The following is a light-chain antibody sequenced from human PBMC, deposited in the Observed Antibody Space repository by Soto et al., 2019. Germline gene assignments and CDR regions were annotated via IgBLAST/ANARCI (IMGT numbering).Light chain of an antibody. CDR3: QQYGSSPLT. Sequence: ETVLTQSPGTLSLSPGERATLSCRASQSISGRYLAWYQQKPGQAPRLLIYGASSRATGIPDRFSGSGSGTDFILTISRLEPEDLAVYYCQQYGSSPLTFGGGTKVDIK. CDR2: GAS. V-gene: IGKV3-20*01. CDR1: QSISGRY. J-gene: IGKJ4*01.